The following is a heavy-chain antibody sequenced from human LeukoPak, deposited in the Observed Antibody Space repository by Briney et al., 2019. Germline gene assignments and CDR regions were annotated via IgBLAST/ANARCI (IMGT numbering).Heavy chain of an antibody. CDR2: IIPIFGTA. V-gene: IGHV1-69*05. Sequence: SVKVSCKASGGTFSSYAISWVRQAPGQGLEWMGGIIPIFGTANYAQKFQGRVTITTDESTSTAYMELSSLRSEGTAVYYCARAYCSGGSCYSDYYYMDVWGKGTTVTVSS. CDR3: ARAYCSGGSCYSDYYYMDV. CDR1: GGTFSSYA. J-gene: IGHJ6*03. D-gene: IGHD2-15*01.